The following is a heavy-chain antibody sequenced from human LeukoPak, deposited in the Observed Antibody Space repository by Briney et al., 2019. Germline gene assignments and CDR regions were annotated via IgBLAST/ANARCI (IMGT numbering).Heavy chain of an antibody. V-gene: IGHV5-51*01. CDR2: IYLGDSDT. D-gene: IGHD3-16*01. CDR1: GYSYSSYW. Sequence: GESLKISCTGSGYSYSSYWLGWVRQMPGKGLEWMGVIYLGDSDTRYSPSFRGPVTISADKSIRTAYLQWRSLKASDSAMYYCARLGGDTFGSYWYFDLWGRGTLVTVFS. J-gene: IGHJ2*01. CDR3: ARLGGDTFGSYWYFDL.